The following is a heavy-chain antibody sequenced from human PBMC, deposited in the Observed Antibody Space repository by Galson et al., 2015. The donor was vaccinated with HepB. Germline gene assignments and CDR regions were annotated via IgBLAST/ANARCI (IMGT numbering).Heavy chain of an antibody. D-gene: IGHD6-19*01. CDR3: AAGYRNDWYIVA. V-gene: IGHV4-59*11. J-gene: IGHJ4*02. Sequence: ETLSLTCTVSGDSMTSHYWSWFRQSPEKGLEFAAYVQHTGTTIHNPSLRNRATVFLDTSKNQFSLKLTSVTAADTAVYYCAAGYRNDWYIVAWGQGILVTVSS. CDR2: VQHTGTT. CDR1: GDSMTSHY.